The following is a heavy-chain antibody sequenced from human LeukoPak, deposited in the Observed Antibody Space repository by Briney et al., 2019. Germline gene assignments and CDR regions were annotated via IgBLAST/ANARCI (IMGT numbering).Heavy chain of an antibody. D-gene: IGHD2-15*01. Sequence: ASVKVSCKASGYTFTSYYMHWVRQAPGQGLEWMGIINPSGGSTSYAQKFQGRVTMTRDTSTSTVYMELSSLRSEDTAVYFCARGLSSGDLLYYFDYWGQGTLVTVSS. J-gene: IGHJ4*02. CDR1: GYTFTSYY. V-gene: IGHV1-46*01. CDR3: ARGLSSGDLLYYFDY. CDR2: INPSGGST.